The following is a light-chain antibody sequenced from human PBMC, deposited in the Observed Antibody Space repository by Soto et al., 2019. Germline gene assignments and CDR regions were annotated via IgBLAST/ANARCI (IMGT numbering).Light chain of an antibody. CDR3: QQYGGSPIT. V-gene: IGKV3-20*01. Sequence: EIVLTQSPGTLSLSPGQRATLSCRASQSVRSGFLAWFQQRPGQAPRLLIFGASYRAPGIPDRFSGGGSGTDFTLTISRLEAEECAVYYCQQYGGSPITFGQGTRLEVK. CDR2: GAS. CDR1: QSVRSGF. J-gene: IGKJ5*01.